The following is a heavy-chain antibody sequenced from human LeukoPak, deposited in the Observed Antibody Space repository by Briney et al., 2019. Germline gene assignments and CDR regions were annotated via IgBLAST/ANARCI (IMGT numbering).Heavy chain of an antibody. Sequence: PSETLSLTCTVSGGSISSYYWSWIRQPAGKGLEWIGRIYTSGSTNYNPSLKSRVTMSVDTSKNQFSLKLSSVTAADTAVYYCARSSVVPAAIRGLDYYYYMDVWGKGTTVTVSS. V-gene: IGHV4-4*07. J-gene: IGHJ6*03. CDR2: IYTSGST. CDR1: GGSISSYY. CDR3: ARSSVVPAAIRGLDYYYYMDV. D-gene: IGHD2-2*02.